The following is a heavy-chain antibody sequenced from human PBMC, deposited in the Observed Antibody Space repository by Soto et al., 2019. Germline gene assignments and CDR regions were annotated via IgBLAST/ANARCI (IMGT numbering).Heavy chain of an antibody. CDR2: IDIFSATI. Sequence: HSGGSLRLSCAASGFTFSDYNMIWVRQAPGKGLQWVSYIDIFSATIYYADSVRGRFTISRDNAKNSLYLQMNSLRDEDTAVYYCARDGVAEIDYWGQGTLVTVSS. D-gene: IGHD2-15*01. CDR3: ARDGVAEIDY. V-gene: IGHV3-48*02. CDR1: GFTFSDYN. J-gene: IGHJ4*02.